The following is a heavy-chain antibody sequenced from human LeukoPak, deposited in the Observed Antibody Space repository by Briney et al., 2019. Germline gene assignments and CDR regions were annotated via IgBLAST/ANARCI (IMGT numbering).Heavy chain of an antibody. CDR3: AVYKGQASGGKGGFGP. CDR1: GYSFISYW. Sequence: GESLKIFCKGSGYSFISYWICWVRQMPGEGVEGLGVINPGDSGIRYSPSFQGQVTITADKSISTAYLQWSSLKVSDTAMYFCAVYKGQASGGKGGFGPWGQGTLVTVAS. J-gene: IGHJ5*02. V-gene: IGHV5-51*01. CDR2: INPGDSGI. D-gene: IGHD2-15*01.